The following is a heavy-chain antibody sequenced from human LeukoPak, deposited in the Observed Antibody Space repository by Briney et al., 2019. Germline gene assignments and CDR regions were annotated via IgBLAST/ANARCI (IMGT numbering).Heavy chain of an antibody. Sequence: GESLKISCKGSGYSFTSYWIGWVRQMPGKGLEWMGIIYPGDSDTRYSPSFQGQVTISADKSISTAYLQWSSLKASDTAMYYCARDGGEGLYCSGGSCYPVKPGLDYWGQGTLVTVSS. V-gene: IGHV5-51*01. J-gene: IGHJ4*02. CDR3: ARDGGEGLYCSGGSCYPVKPGLDY. CDR1: GYSFTSYW. CDR2: IYPGDSDT. D-gene: IGHD2-15*01.